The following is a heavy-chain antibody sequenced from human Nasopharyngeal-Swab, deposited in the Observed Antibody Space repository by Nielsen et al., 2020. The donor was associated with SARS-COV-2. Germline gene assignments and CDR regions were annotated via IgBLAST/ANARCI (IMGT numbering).Heavy chain of an antibody. J-gene: IGHJ6*03. CDR2: IYYSGST. V-gene: IGHV4-61*01. D-gene: IGHD6-13*01. CDR3: ARTAGYYYMDV. CDR1: GYSISSGYS. Sequence: SETLSLTCAVSGYSISSGYSWSWIRLPPGKGLEWIGYIYYSGSTNYSPSLKSRVTISVDTSKNQFSLKLNSVTAADTAVYYCARTAGYYYMDVWGKGTTVTVSS.